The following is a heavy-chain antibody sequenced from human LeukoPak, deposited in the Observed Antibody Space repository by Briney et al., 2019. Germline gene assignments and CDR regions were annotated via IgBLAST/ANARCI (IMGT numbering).Heavy chain of an antibody. CDR3: AKVQPGYSYYFDY. V-gene: IGHV3-9*01. CDR1: GFTFSSYS. J-gene: IGHJ4*02. Sequence: GGSLRLSCAASGFTFSSYSMTWVRQAPGKGLEWVSGISWNSGSIGYADSVKGRFTISRDNAKNSLYLQMNSLRAEDTALYYCAKVQPGYSYYFDYWGQGTLVTVSS. D-gene: IGHD4-23*01. CDR2: ISWNSGSI.